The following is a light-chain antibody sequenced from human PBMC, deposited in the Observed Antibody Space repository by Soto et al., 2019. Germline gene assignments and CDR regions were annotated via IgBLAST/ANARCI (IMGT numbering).Light chain of an antibody. J-gene: IGLJ2*01. Sequence: QSVLTQPPSVSGAPGQRVTISCTGSSSNIGAGYDVHWYQQLPGTAPKLLIYGNSNRPSGVPDRFSGSKSGTSASLAITGLQAEDQADDCCQSYASSLSGHVVFGGGTKLTVL. CDR3: QSYASSLSGHVV. CDR1: SSNIGAGYD. V-gene: IGLV1-40*01. CDR2: GNS.